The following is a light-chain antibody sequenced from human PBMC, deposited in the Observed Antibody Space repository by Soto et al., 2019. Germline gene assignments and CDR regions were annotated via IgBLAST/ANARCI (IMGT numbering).Light chain of an antibody. J-gene: IGKJ2*01. Sequence: EIVMTQSPATLSVSPGDTATLSCRASQSVGSNLAWYQQKPGQAPRLLIYGASTRATSFPARFSGSGSGTEFTLTISSLQSEDFAVYHCQQYNNWPPTFGQGTKLEIK. V-gene: IGKV3-15*01. CDR3: QQYNNWPPT. CDR1: QSVGSN. CDR2: GAS.